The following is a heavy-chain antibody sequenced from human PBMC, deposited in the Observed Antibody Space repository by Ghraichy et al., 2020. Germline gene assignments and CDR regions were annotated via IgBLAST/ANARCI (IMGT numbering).Heavy chain of an antibody. CDR1: GFTFSNYA. V-gene: IGHV3-23*01. Sequence: GGSLRLSCAASGFTFSNYAMSWVRQAPGKGLEWVSTISGSGGSTYYADSVKGRFTISRDNSKNTLYLQLNSLRAEDTAVYYCAKGGHIVVVTAINYWGQGTRVTVSS. CDR2: ISGSGGST. J-gene: IGHJ4*02. CDR3: AKGGHIVVVTAINY. D-gene: IGHD2-21*02.